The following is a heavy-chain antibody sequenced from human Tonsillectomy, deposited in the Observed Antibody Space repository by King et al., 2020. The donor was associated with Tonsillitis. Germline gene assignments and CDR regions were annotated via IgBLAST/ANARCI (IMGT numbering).Heavy chain of an antibody. CDR1: GGSISSYY. D-gene: IGHD5-24*01. CDR2: LDYSGST. CDR3: ARRGRRDGYDSI. V-gene: IGHV4-59*08. J-gene: IGHJ3*02. Sequence: QLLESGPGLVKPSETLSLTCTVSGGSISSYYWSWIRQPPGKGLEWIGDLDYSGSTSYNPSLKSRIPISVDTSKNEFSLKVSSVTAADTAIYFCARRGRRDGYDSIWGQGTMVTVSS.